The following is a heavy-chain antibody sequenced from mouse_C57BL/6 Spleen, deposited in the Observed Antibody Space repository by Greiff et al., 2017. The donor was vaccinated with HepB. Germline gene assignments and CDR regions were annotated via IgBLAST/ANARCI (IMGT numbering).Heavy chain of an antibody. CDR3: AGLRRLGAMDY. V-gene: IGHV1-82*01. CDR1: GYAFSSSW. CDR2: IYPGDGDT. J-gene: IGHJ4*01. D-gene: IGHD2-2*01. Sequence: QVQLQQSGPELVKPGASVKISCKASGYAFSSSWMNWVKQRPGKGLEWIGRIYPGDGDTNYNGKFKGKATLTADKSSSTAYMQLSSLTSEDSAVYFCAGLRRLGAMDYWGQGTSVTVSS.